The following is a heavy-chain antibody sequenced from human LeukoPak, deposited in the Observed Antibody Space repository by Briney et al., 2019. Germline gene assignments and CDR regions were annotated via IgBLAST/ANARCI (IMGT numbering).Heavy chain of an antibody. CDR1: GFTFSSYW. Sequence: PGGSLRLSCAASGFTFSSYWMSWVRQAPGKGLEWVSVIYSGGSTYYADSVKGRFTISRDNSKNTLYLQMNSLRAEDTAVYYCAREGSSGRFFGYWGQGTLVTVSS. CDR3: AREGSSGRFFGY. D-gene: IGHD6-6*01. J-gene: IGHJ4*02. V-gene: IGHV3-53*01. CDR2: IYSGGST.